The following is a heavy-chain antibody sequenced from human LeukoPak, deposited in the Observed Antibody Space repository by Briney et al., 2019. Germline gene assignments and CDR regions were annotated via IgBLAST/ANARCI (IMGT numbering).Heavy chain of an antibody. Sequence: SETLSLTCTVSGGSISSSSCYWGWIRQPPGKGLEWIGSIYYSGSTYYNPSLKSRVTISVDTSKNQFSLKLSSVTAADTAVYYCARVVDIVATFTWFDPWGQGTLVTVSS. J-gene: IGHJ5*02. CDR1: GGSISSSSCY. CDR2: IYYSGST. V-gene: IGHV4-39*07. D-gene: IGHD5-12*01. CDR3: ARVVDIVATFTWFDP.